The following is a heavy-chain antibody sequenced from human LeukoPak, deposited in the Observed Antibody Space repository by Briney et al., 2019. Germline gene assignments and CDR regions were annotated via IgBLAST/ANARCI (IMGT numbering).Heavy chain of an antibody. CDR3: AKDLTIGGLQYYFDY. V-gene: IGHV3-43*02. CDR2: ISGDGGST. Sequence: PGGSLRLSCAASGFTFDNYAIHWVRQAPGKGLEWVSLISGDGGSTYYADSVKGRFTISRDNSKNSLYLQMNSLRTEDTALYYCAKDLTIGGLQYYFDYWGQGTLVTVSS. J-gene: IGHJ4*02. CDR1: GFTFDNYA. D-gene: IGHD5-24*01.